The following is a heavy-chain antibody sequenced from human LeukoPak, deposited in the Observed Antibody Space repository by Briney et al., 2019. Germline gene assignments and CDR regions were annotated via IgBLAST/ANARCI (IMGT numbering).Heavy chain of an antibody. CDR2: VIPLFGRA. V-gene: IGHV1-69*05. CDR3: ASGGASSHSIMDV. D-gene: IGHD3-10*01. Sequence: SVKVSCKASGGTFRDYAFNWVRQAPGQGLEWMGVVIPLFGRANYAQKFQGSVTITTDESTSTAYMELSSLRSEDTAVYYCASGGASSHSIMDVWGKGTTVTVSS. CDR1: GGTFRDYA. J-gene: IGHJ6*03.